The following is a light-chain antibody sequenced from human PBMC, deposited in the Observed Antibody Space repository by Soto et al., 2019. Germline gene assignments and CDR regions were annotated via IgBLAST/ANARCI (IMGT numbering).Light chain of an antibody. V-gene: IGKV3-11*01. J-gene: IGKJ1*01. CDR3: QQYVSSPWA. CDR1: QSVSNY. CDR2: DAS. Sequence: DSVLTQSAATLSLSPGERTTLTCWASQSVSNYFVWYQQKPGQAPRLLIYDASKRATGIPARFTGSGSGTDFTLTISRLEPEDFAVYYCQQYVSSPWAFGQGTTAEI.